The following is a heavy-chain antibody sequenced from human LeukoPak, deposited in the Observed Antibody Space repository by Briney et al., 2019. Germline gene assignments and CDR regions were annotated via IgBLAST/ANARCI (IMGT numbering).Heavy chain of an antibody. V-gene: IGHV3-66*01. D-gene: IGHD4-17*01. CDR3: ARVTTAISFDY. J-gene: IGHJ4*02. Sequence: GGSLRLSCAASGFTVSENYMSWVRQAPGKGLEWVSIIYSGGSTYYADSVKGRFTISRANFKNTMYLQMNSLRAEDTAAYYCARVTTAISFDYWGQGTLVTVSS. CDR2: IYSGGST. CDR1: GFTVSENY.